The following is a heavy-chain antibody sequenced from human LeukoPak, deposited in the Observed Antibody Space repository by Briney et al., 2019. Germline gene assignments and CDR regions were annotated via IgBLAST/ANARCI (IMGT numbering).Heavy chain of an antibody. Sequence: PGGPLRLSCAASTSSFRNFAVRWVRLAAGKGLWWGSGISDSGHRTDYADFVEGRFTIASKNFRNTLYLQMNILVADDTARYCVARKKWEPTSNDAFDIWGQGTMVTVSS. CDR3: ARKKWEPTSNDAFDI. D-gene: IGHD1-26*01. CDR1: TSSFRNFA. V-gene: IGHV3-23*01. CDR2: ISDSGHRT. J-gene: IGHJ3*02.